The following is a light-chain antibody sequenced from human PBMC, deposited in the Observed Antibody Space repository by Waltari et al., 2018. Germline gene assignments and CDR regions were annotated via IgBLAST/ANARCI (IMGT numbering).Light chain of an antibody. Sequence: IVMTQSPATLSVSPGERATLSCRASQSISTNLAWFQEKPGQAPRLLIYGASTRATGVPAWFSGSGSGTYVTLVISSLRSEDFAVYYCQHYDKWLRYSFGQGTKVEIK. V-gene: IGKV3-15*01. CDR1: QSISTN. CDR2: GAS. J-gene: IGKJ2*01. CDR3: QHYDKWLRYS.